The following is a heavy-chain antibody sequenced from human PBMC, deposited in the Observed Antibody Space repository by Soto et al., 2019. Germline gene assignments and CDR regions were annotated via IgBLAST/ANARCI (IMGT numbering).Heavy chain of an antibody. V-gene: IGHV3-15*07. CDR2: IKSKTDGGTT. Sequence: GGSLRLSCAASGFTFSNAWMNWVRQAPGKGLEWVGRIKSKTDGGTTDYAAPVKGRFTISRDDSKNTLYLQMNSLKTEDTAVYYCTTSSLLLWFGDAFDIWGQGTMVTVSS. CDR1: GFTFSNAW. J-gene: IGHJ3*02. D-gene: IGHD3-10*01. CDR3: TTSSLLLWFGDAFDI.